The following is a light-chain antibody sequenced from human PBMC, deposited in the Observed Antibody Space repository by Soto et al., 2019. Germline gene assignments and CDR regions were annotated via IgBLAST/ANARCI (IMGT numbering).Light chain of an antibody. Sequence: DIQMTQSPSSLSASVGDRVTITCRASQSISKYLNWYQQKPGKAPKLLIYEASSLQSGVPPRFTGSGSGTDFTLTISGLQPDDFATYYCQQTYSTPYTFGQGTKFEIK. CDR1: QSISKY. CDR2: EAS. CDR3: QQTYSTPYT. V-gene: IGKV1-39*01. J-gene: IGKJ2*01.